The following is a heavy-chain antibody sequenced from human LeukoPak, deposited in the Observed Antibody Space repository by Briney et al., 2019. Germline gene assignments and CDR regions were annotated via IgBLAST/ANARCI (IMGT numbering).Heavy chain of an antibody. CDR2: IIPIFGTA. D-gene: IGHD3-22*01. V-gene: IGHV1-69*13. Sequence: SVTVSCTASGGTFSSYAISWVRQAPGQGLEWMGGIIPIFGTANYAQKFQGRVTITADESTSTAYMELSSLRSEDTAVYYCQLNYYDSSGYYPPFDYWGQGTLVTVSS. CDR1: GGTFSSYA. J-gene: IGHJ4*02. CDR3: QLNYYDSSGYYPPFDY.